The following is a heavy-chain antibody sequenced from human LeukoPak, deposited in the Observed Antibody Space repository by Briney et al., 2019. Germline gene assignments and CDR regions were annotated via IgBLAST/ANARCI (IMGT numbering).Heavy chain of an antibody. CDR2: IGGSGGST. CDR1: GFTFSSYA. Sequence: PGGSLRLSCAGSGFTFSSYAMSWVRQAPGKGLEWVSGIGGSGGSTYYADSVKGRFTISRDNSKNTLFLQMISLRAEDTAVYYCARAADDYFFDYWGQGTLVTVSS. D-gene: IGHD2-21*02. CDR3: ARAADDYFFDY. J-gene: IGHJ4*02. V-gene: IGHV3-23*01.